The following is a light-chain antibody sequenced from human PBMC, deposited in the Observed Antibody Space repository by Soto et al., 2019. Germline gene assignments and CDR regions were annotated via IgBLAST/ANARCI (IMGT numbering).Light chain of an antibody. V-gene: IGKV1-6*01. CDR1: QGIRND. Sequence: AIQMTPSPSALSASVGDRVNITCRASQGIRNDLGWYQQKPGKAPKLLIYAASSLQSGVPSRFSGSGSGTDFTLTISSLQPEDFATYYCLNDYNYPWTFGQGTKVAIK. J-gene: IGKJ1*01. CDR3: LNDYNYPWT. CDR2: AAS.